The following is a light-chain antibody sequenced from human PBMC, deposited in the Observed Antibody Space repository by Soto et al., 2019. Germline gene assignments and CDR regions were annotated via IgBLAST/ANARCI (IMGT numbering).Light chain of an antibody. CDR3: QKSISTPT. V-gene: IGKV1-39*01. CDR1: QTISNY. J-gene: IGKJ2*01. Sequence: DIQMTQSPSSLSASVGDRVTITCRASQTISNYLNWYQQKPGKAPKLLIYAASSSQSGVPSRFSGSGSGTAFTLTISSLQPEDVATYYCQKSISTPTFGQGTKLEIK. CDR2: AAS.